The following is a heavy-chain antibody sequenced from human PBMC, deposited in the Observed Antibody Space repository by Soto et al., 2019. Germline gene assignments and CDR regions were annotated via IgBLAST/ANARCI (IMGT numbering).Heavy chain of an antibody. CDR1: GFTFSNAW. CDR3: TTDRVTTYAFDI. Sequence: GGSLRLSCAASGFTFSNAWMSRVRQAPGKGLEWVGRIKSKTDGGTTDYAAPVKGRFTFSRDDSKNTLYLQMNSLKTEDTAVYYCTTDRVTTYAFDIWGQGTMVTVSS. D-gene: IGHD4-17*01. V-gene: IGHV3-15*01. CDR2: IKSKTDGGTT. J-gene: IGHJ3*02.